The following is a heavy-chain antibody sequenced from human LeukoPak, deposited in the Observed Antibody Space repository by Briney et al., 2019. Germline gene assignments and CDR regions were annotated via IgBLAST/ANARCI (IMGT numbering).Heavy chain of an antibody. Sequence: GGSLRLSCAASGLTFSSYNMNWVRQAPGKGLERVSCISTSSIYIYNADSVKGRFTISRDNAKNSLYLQMNSLRAEDTAVYYCARDQDWNDRGGLDYWGQGTLVTVSS. D-gene: IGHD1-1*01. CDR2: ISTSSIYI. CDR3: ARDQDWNDRGGLDY. CDR1: GLTFSSYN. J-gene: IGHJ4*02. V-gene: IGHV3-21*01.